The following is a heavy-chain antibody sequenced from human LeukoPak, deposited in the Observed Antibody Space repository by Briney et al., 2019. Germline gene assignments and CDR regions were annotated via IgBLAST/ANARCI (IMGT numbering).Heavy chain of an antibody. CDR2: ISGSGGST. Sequence: PGGSLRLSCAASGFTFSSYAMSWVRQAPGKGLEWVSAISGSGGSTYYADSVKGRFTISRDNAKNSLYLQMDSLRAEDTATYYCTSHGSGYYFDYSGQGTLVTVSS. V-gene: IGHV3-23*01. D-gene: IGHD6-13*01. CDR1: GFTFSSYA. CDR3: TSHGSGYYFDY. J-gene: IGHJ4*02.